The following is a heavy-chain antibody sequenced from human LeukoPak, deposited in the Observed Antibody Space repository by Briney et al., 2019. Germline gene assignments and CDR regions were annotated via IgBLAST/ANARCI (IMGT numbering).Heavy chain of an antibody. Sequence: GRSLRLSCAASGFTVSSNYMTWFRQAPGKGLEWVSVLYTGGTTYYADSVKGRFTISRDNSKNTVYLDMNSLRAEDTAVYYCARAVDIVATTPFDLWGQGTMVTVSS. CDR1: GFTVSSNY. J-gene: IGHJ3*01. CDR2: LYTGGTT. V-gene: IGHV3-66*01. CDR3: ARAVDIVATTPFDL. D-gene: IGHD5-12*01.